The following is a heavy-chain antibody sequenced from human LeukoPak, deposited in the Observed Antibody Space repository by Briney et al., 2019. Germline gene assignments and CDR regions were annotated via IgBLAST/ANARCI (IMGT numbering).Heavy chain of an antibody. V-gene: IGHV3-64*01. CDR1: GFCFSDHA. Sequence: PGGSLRLSCAACGFCFSDHAMHWVRQAPGRGLEYVSAISSDGITTYYASSVKGRFTISRDNSKNILYLQMGSLRAEDMAVYYCARDRYSGSDSPFDYWGQGTLVTVSS. D-gene: IGHD5-12*01. CDR3: ARDRYSGSDSPFDY. J-gene: IGHJ4*02. CDR2: ISSDGITT.